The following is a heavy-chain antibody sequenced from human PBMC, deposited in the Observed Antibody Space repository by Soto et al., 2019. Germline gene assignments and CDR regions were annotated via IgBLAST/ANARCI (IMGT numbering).Heavy chain of an antibody. CDR3: ARDLYYYDSSGYYYPYFDY. Sequence: SETLSLTCAVSGGSISSSNWWSWVRQPPGKGLEWIGEIYHSGSTNYNPSLKSRVTISVDKSKNQFSLKLSSVTAADTAVYYCARDLYYYDSSGYYYPYFDYWGQGTLVTVSS. V-gene: IGHV4-4*02. CDR2: IYHSGST. CDR1: GGSISSSNW. J-gene: IGHJ4*02. D-gene: IGHD3-22*01.